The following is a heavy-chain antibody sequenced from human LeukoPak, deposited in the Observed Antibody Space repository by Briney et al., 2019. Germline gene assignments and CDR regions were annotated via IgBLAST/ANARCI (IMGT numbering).Heavy chain of an antibody. CDR2: ISGSGGST. V-gene: IGHV3-23*01. CDR3: AKFYDSSGYYYLDAFDI. D-gene: IGHD3-22*01. J-gene: IGHJ3*02. Sequence: GGSLRLSCAASGFTFSGYAMSWVRQAPGKGLEWVSAISGSGGSTYYADSVKGRFTISRDNSKNTLYLQMNSLRAEDTAVYYCAKFYDSSGYYYLDAFDIWGQGTMVTVSS. CDR1: GFTFSGYA.